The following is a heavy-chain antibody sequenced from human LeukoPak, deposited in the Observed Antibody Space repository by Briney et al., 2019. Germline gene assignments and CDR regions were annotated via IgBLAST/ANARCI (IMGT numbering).Heavy chain of an antibody. Sequence: KASETLSLTCAVYGGSFSGYYWSWIRPPPGKGLEWIGEINHSGSTNYNPSLKSRVTISVDTSKNQFSLKLSSVTAADTAVYYCARGGYYYYMDVWGKGTTVTVSS. CDR2: INHSGST. V-gene: IGHV4-34*01. J-gene: IGHJ6*03. CDR1: GGSFSGYY. CDR3: ARGGYYYYMDV.